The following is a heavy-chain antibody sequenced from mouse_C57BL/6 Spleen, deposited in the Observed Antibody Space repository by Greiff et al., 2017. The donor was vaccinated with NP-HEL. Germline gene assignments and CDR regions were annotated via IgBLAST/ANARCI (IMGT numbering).Heavy chain of an antibody. CDR2: IDPETGGT. D-gene: IGHD1-1*01. J-gene: IGHJ2*01. CDR1: GYTFTDYE. V-gene: IGHV1-15*01. CDR3: TRTYYGSSPFDY. Sequence: VKLQESGAELVRPGASVTLSCKASGYTFTDYEMHWVKQTPVHGLEWIGAIDPETGGTAYNQKFKGKAILTADKSSSTAYMELRSLTSEDSAVYYCTRTYYGSSPFDYWGQGTTLTVSS.